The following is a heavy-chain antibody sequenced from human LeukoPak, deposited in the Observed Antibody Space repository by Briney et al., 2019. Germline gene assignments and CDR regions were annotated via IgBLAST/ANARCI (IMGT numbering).Heavy chain of an antibody. CDR3: ARVLYTSGWFGTFAY. V-gene: IGHV3-7*01. J-gene: IGHJ4*02. CDR2: IKQDGSEK. CDR1: GFTFSSYW. Sequence: GGSLRLSCAASGFTFSSYWMSWVRQAPGKGLEWVANIKQDGSEKYYVDSVKGRFTISRDSSKNTLYLEMSSLRADDTAVYYCARVLYTSGWFGTFAYWGQGTLVTVSS. D-gene: IGHD6-19*01.